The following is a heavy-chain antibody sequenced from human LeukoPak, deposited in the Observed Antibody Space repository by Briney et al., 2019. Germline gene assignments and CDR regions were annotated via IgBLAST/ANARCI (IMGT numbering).Heavy chain of an antibody. CDR2: ISGSGGST. J-gene: IGHJ3*01. CDR1: RFTFSSYG. D-gene: IGHD3-16*01. V-gene: IGHV3-23*01. Sequence: PGGSLRLSCAASRFTFSSYGMSWVRQAPGKGLEWVSAISGSGGSTYYADSVKGRFTISRDNSKNTLYLQMNSLRAEDTAVYYCARDFLHLGGWGQGTMVTVSS. CDR3: ARDFLHLGG.